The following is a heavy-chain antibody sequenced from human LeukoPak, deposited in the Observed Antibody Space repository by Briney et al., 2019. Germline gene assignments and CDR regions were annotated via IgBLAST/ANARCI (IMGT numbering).Heavy chain of an antibody. J-gene: IGHJ4*02. CDR3: TSTYYGSGSYN. Sequence: PGGSLRLSCAASGFTFSSYAMHWVRQASGKGLEWVGRIQSKANSYATAYAASVKGRFTISRDDSKNTAYLQMNSLKTEDTAVYYCTSTYYGSGSYNWGQGTLVTVSS. CDR1: GFTFSSYA. CDR2: IQSKANSYAT. V-gene: IGHV3-73*01. D-gene: IGHD3-10*01.